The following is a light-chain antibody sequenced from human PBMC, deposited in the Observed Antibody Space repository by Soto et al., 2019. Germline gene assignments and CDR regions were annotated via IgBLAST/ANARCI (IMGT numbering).Light chain of an antibody. V-gene: IGKV1-5*03. CDR3: QQYNSYWT. CDR1: QNINTW. J-gene: IGKJ1*01. Sequence: DIQMTQSPSTLSASVGDRVTITCRASQNINTWLAWYQQKPGKAPNLLIYKASTLESGVPSRFNGSGSGTEFTLTISSLQPADFATYYCQQYNSYWTFGPGTK. CDR2: KAS.